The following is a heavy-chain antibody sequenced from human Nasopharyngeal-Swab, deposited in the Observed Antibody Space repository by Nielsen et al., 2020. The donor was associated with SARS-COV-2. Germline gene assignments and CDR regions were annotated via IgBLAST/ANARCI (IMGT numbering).Heavy chain of an antibody. Sequence: SETLSLTCAVYGGSFSGYYWSWIRHPPGKGLEWIGEIHHSGSTDYNPSLKSRVTISVDTSKNQFSLKLSSVTATGTAVFYCARGPVRYDFWSVYYCGFDYWGQGTLVTVSS. J-gene: IGHJ4*02. V-gene: IGHV4-34*01. D-gene: IGHD3-3*01. CDR3: ARGPVRYDFWSVYYCGFDY. CDR2: IHHSGST. CDR1: GGSFSGYY.